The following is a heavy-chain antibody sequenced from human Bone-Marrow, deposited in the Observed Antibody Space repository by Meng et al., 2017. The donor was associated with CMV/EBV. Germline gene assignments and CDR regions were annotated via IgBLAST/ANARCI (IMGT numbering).Heavy chain of an antibody. CDR2: ISYDGSNK. CDR3: ARDIVVVPAARYYYYYGMAV. J-gene: IGHJ6*02. V-gene: IGHV3-30*04. D-gene: IGHD2-2*01. CDR1: GFTFSSYA. Sequence: AGSLRLSCAASGFTFSSYAMHWVRQAPGKGLEWVAVISYDGSNKYYADSVKGRFTISRDNSKNPLYLQMNSLRAEDTAVYYCARDIVVVPAARYYYYYGMAVWGQGTTVTVSS.